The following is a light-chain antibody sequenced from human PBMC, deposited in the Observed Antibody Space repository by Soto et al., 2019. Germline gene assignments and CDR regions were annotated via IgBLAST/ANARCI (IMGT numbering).Light chain of an antibody. CDR3: QSYDRSLSGRV. J-gene: IGLJ1*01. Sequence: HSVLTQPPSVSGAPGQRVTISCTGSSSNIGAGYDVHWYQQLPGTAPKLLIYGNSNRPSGVPDRFSGSKSGTSASLAITGFQAEDEADYYCQSYDRSLSGRVFGIGTKVTVL. CDR2: GNS. V-gene: IGLV1-40*01. CDR1: SSNIGAGYD.